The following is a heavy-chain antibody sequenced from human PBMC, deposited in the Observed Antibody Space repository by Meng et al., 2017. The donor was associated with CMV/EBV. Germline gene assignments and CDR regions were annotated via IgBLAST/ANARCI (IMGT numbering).Heavy chain of an antibody. D-gene: IGHD3-3*01. J-gene: IGHJ6*02. CDR3: ARGTGRSITIFGVVTHYYYGMDV. CDR2: INHSGST. CDR1: GGSFSGYY. Sequence: SETLSLTCAVYGGSFSGYYWSWIRQPPGKGLEWIGEINHSGSTNYNPSLKSRVIISVDTSKNQFSLKLSSVTAADTAVYYCARGTGRSITIFGVVTHYYYGMDVWGQGTTVTVSS. V-gene: IGHV4-34*01.